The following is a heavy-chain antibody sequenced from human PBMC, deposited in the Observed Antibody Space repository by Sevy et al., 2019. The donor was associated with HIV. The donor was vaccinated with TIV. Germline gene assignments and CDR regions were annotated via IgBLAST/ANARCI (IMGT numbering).Heavy chain of an antibody. J-gene: IGHJ4*02. V-gene: IGHV3-30-3*01. CDR1: GFTFSSYA. CDR2: LSYDGSNK. CDR3: ARDTGVRVGALLGYFDY. Sequence: GGSMRLSCAASGFTFSSYAMHWVRLAPGKGLEWVAVLSYDGSNKDYADSVKGRFTISRDNSKNTLYLQMNSLRAEDRAVYYCARDTGVRVGALLGYFDYWGQGTLVTVSS. D-gene: IGHD1-26*01.